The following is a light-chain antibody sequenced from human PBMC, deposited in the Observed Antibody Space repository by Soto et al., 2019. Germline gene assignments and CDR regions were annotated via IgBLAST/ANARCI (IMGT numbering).Light chain of an antibody. CDR3: CSYAGSYTGV. CDR1: SSDVGGYNY. J-gene: IGLJ2*01. CDR2: DVS. V-gene: IGLV2-11*01. Sequence: QSALTQPCSVSGSPGQSVTISCTGTSSDVGGYNYVSWYQQHTGKAPKLMIYDVSKRPSGVPDRFSGSKSGNTASLTISGLQAEDEADYYCCSYAGSYTGVFGGGTKLTVL.